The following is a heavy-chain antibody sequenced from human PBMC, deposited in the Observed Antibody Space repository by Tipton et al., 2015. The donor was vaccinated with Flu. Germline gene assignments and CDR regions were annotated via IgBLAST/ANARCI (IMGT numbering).Heavy chain of an antibody. CDR3: ARRDYGNYVSEPKNWFDP. Sequence: TLSLTCSVSGDSIGSDYYWGWIRQPPGKGLEWLGNIHRSGNTYYNSSLKSRVTISIDTSNNQFSLRLVSVTATDTAVYYCARRDYGNYVSEPKNWFDPWGQGILVTVSS. CDR2: IHRSGNT. V-gene: IGHV4-38-2*01. D-gene: IGHD4-11*01. CDR1: GDSIGSDYY. J-gene: IGHJ5*02.